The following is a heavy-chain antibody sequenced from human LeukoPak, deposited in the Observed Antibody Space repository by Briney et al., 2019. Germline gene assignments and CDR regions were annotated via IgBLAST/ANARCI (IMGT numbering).Heavy chain of an antibody. CDR1: GFTFSSYG. J-gene: IGHJ4*02. D-gene: IGHD2-2*01. CDR2: ISGSGGST. V-gene: IGHV3-23*01. CDR3: AKGLWDILVVPDVPFDY. Sequence: GGTLRLSCAASGFTFSSYGMSWVRQAPGKGLEWVSAISGSGGSTYYADSVKGRFTISRDNSKNTLYLQMNSLRAEDTPVYYCAKGLWDILVVPDVPFDYWGQGTLVTVSS.